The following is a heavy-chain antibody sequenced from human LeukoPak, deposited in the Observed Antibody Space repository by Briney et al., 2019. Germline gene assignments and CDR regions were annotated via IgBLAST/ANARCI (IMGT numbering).Heavy chain of an antibody. CDR3: TRDPTVTDPYDAFDL. CDR1: GFAFSSYS. J-gene: IGHJ3*01. CDR2: ISRSSSYI. D-gene: IGHD4-17*01. Sequence: GGSLRLSCAASGFAFSSYSMNWVRQAPGKGLEWVSSISRSSSYIYYAGSVKGRFTISRDNAKKSLHLQMNSLRAEDTAVYYCTRDPTVTDPYDAFDLWGQGTMVTVSS. V-gene: IGHV3-21*01.